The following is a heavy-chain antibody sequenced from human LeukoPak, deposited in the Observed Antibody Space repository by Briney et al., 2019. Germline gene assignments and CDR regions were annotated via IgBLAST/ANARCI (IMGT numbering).Heavy chain of an antibody. Sequence: SQTLSLTCAISGDSVPSNSAAWNWIRQSPSRSLEWLGRTYYRSKWYNDYAVSVKSRITINPDTSKNQFSLQLNSVTPEDTAVYYCAYSQHSLNDAFDIWGQGTMVTVSS. CDR3: AYSQHSLNDAFDI. V-gene: IGHV6-1*01. J-gene: IGHJ3*02. CDR1: GDSVPSNSAA. D-gene: IGHD6-13*01. CDR2: TYYRSKWYN.